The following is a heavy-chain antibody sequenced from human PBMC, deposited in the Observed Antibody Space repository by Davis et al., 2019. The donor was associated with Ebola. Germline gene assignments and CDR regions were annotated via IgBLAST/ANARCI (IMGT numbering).Heavy chain of an antibody. V-gene: IGHV3-48*02. D-gene: IGHD2-15*01. CDR1: GFDFSYHR. CDR3: AGGGGCSGGSCWYADY. Sequence: PGGSLRLSCAASGFDFSYHRMNWVRQVPGKGLEWLSYIATSATDYADSVKGRFTISRDNAQNSLYLQMNNLRDEDTAVYYCAGGGGCSGGSCWYADYWGQGTLVTVSS. CDR2: IATSAT. J-gene: IGHJ4*02.